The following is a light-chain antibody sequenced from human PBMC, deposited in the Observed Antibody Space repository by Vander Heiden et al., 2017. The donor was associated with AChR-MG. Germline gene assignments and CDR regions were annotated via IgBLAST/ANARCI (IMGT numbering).Light chain of an antibody. CDR3: QQRSNGPPVLWT. J-gene: IGKJ1*01. Sequence: EIVLTQSPATLSLSPGERATLSCRASQSVSSYLAWYQQKPGQAPRLLIYDASNRATGIPARFSGSGSGTDFTLTISSLEPEDFAVYYCQQRSNGPPVLWTFGQGTKVEIK. V-gene: IGKV3-11*01. CDR2: DAS. CDR1: QSVSSY.